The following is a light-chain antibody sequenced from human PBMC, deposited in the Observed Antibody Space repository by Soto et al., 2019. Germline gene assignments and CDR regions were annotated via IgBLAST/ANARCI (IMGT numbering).Light chain of an antibody. CDR3: QHYVTLPPT. V-gene: IGKV1-33*01. CDR1: QDIVKY. CDR2: DAS. Sequence: DIQMTQSPSSLSASVGDRVTIACQASQDIVKYLNWYQQKPGKAPELLIYDASNLEPGVPSGFSGSGSGTHFTFTISSLHPEDIATYYCQHYVTLPPTFGQGTKLEIK. J-gene: IGKJ2*01.